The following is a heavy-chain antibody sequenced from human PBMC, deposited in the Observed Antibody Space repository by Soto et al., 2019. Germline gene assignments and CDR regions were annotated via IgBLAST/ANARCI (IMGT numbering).Heavy chain of an antibody. J-gene: IGHJ4*02. CDR2: ISSSSSTI. CDR3: ARDLTDSSSTAIVWFDY. D-gene: IGHD5-18*01. V-gene: IGHV3-48*02. Sequence: EVQLVESGGGLVQPGGSLRLSCAASGFTFSSYSMNWVRQAPGKGLEWVSYISSSSSTIYYADSVKGRFTISRDNAKNSLYLQMNSLRDEDTAVYYCARDLTDSSSTAIVWFDYWGQGTLVTVSS. CDR1: GFTFSSYS.